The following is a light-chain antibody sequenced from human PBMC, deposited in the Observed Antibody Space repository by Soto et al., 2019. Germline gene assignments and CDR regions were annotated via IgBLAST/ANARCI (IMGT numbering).Light chain of an antibody. CDR2: LNSDGSH. CDR3: QTWGTGIVV. J-gene: IGLJ2*01. CDR1: SGHSSYA. Sequence: QSVLTQSPSASASLGASVKLTCTLSSGHSSYAIALHQQQPEKGPRYLMKLNSDGSHSKGDGIPDRFSGSSSGAERYLTISSIQSEDEADYYCQTWGTGIVVFGGGTKLTVL. V-gene: IGLV4-69*01.